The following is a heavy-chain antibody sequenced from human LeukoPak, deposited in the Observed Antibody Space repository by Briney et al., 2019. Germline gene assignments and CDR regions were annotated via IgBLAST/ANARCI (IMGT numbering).Heavy chain of an antibody. CDR3: ARASRGYDIVVVPAALCHYGMDV. D-gene: IGHD2-2*01. V-gene: IGHV4-31*03. Sequence: SETLSLTCTVSGGSISSGGYYWSWIRQHPGKGLEWIGYIYYSGSTYYNPSLKSRVTISVDTSKNQFSLKLSSVTAADTAVYYCARASRGYDIVVVPAALCHYGMDVWGQGTTVTVSS. CDR1: GGSISSGGYY. CDR2: IYYSGST. J-gene: IGHJ6*02.